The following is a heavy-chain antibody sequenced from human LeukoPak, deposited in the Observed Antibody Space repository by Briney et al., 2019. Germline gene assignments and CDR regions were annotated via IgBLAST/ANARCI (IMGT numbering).Heavy chain of an antibody. J-gene: IGHJ4*02. CDR1: GFTFSSST. V-gene: IGHV3-48*02. CDR3: ARDRWESK. D-gene: IGHD1-26*01. CDR2: ISTDSTTI. Sequence: GGSLRLSCAASGFTFSSSTMNWVRQAPGKGLEWTSYISTDSTTIYYADSVKGRFTISRDNAKNSLFLHMNTLRDEDTAVYYCARDRWESKWGQGTLVTVSS.